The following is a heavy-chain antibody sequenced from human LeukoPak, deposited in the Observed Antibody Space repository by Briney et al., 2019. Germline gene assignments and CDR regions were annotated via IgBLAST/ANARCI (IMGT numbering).Heavy chain of an antibody. Sequence: GRSLRLSCAASGFTFSSYGMHWVRQAPGKGLEWVAVISYDGSNKYYADSVKGRFTISRDNSKNTLYLQMNSLRAEDTAVYYCARDPHDYGDYVMGLDYYGMDVWGQGTTVTVSS. CDR1: GFTFSSYG. V-gene: IGHV3-30*03. J-gene: IGHJ6*02. CDR3: ARDPHDYGDYVMGLDYYGMDV. CDR2: ISYDGSNK. D-gene: IGHD4-17*01.